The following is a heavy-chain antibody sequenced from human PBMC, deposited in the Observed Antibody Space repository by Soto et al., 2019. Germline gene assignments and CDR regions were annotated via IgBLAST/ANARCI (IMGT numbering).Heavy chain of an antibody. CDR2: IGRSGDGT. Sequence: GGSLRLSCAASGFTFSTYAMSWVRQGPGKGLEWVSAIGRSGDGTYYGDSVKGRFTISRDNAKNSLYLQMNSLRAEDSAVYYCARSHLYYDSSGYPDYWGQGTLVTVSS. J-gene: IGHJ4*02. V-gene: IGHV3-23*01. D-gene: IGHD3-22*01. CDR3: ARSHLYYDSSGYPDY. CDR1: GFTFSTYA.